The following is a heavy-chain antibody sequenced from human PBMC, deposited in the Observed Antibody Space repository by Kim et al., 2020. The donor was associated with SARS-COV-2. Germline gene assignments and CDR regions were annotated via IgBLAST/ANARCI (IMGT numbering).Heavy chain of an antibody. J-gene: IGHJ4*02. CDR3: ARDGRAGATRFDY. Sequence: GGSLRLSCAASGFTFSSYWMRWVRQAPGKGLEWVANIKQDGSEKYYVDSVKGRFTISRDNSKNSLYLQMNSLRAEDTAVYYCARDGRAGATRFDYWGQGTLVHGSS. CDR1: GFTFSSYW. D-gene: IGHD1-26*01. V-gene: IGHV3-7*03. CDR2: IKQDGSEK.